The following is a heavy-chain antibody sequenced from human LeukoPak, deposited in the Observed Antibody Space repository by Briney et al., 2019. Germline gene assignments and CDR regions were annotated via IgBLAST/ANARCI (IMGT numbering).Heavy chain of an antibody. CDR3: ATQILLCHYY. Sequence: PSETLSLTCTVSGDSISSGDYYWSWIRQPAGKGLEWIGRISSSGSTNYNPSLKSRVTISVDTSKNQFSLKLSSVTAADTAMYYCATQILLCHYYWGQGTLVTVSS. J-gene: IGHJ4*02. V-gene: IGHV4-61*02. CDR1: GDSISSGDYY. D-gene: IGHD2/OR15-2a*01. CDR2: ISSSGST.